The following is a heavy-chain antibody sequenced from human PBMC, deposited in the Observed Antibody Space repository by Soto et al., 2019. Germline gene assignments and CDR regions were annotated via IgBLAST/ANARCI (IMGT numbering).Heavy chain of an antibody. CDR1: GFTFGNYW. V-gene: IGHV3-74*01. Sequence: GGSLRLSCAASGFTFGNYWMHWVRQAPGKGLAWVSRISDYGRINYADSVKDRFIISRDDARSELYLQLNDLRVEDTATYYCARGGLEPFDHWGQGALVTVSS. CDR3: ARGGLEPFDH. D-gene: IGHD1-1*01. CDR2: ISDYGRI. J-gene: IGHJ4*02.